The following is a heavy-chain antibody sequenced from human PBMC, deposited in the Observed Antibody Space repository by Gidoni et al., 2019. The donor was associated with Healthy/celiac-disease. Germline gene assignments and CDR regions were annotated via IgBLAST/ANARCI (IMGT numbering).Heavy chain of an antibody. J-gene: IGHJ5*02. D-gene: IGHD6-19*01. CDR2: IYHSGST. CDR3: ARDSVSGWYGWGASWFDP. CDR1: GGSISSSNW. Sequence: QVQLQESGPGLVKPSGTLSLTCAVSGGSISSSNWWSWVRRPPGTGLEWIGEIYHSGSTNYNPSLKSRVTISVDKSKNQFSLKLSSVTAADTAVYYCARDSVSGWYGWGASWFDPWGQGTLVTVSS. V-gene: IGHV4-4*02.